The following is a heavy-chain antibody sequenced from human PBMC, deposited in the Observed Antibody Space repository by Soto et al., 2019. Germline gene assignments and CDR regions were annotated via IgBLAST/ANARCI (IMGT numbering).Heavy chain of an antibody. J-gene: IGHJ4*02. Sequence: EVQLVESGGGLVQPGGSLRLSCAASGFTFSSYWMSWVRQAPGKGLEWVASIKENGSEKDYVESVKGRFTISRDNAKNSLYLQMNSLRAEDTAMYYCARSLGYASYWGQGTLVTVSS. CDR1: GFTFSSYW. D-gene: IGHD2-15*01. CDR3: ARSLGYASY. CDR2: IKENGSEK. V-gene: IGHV3-7*01.